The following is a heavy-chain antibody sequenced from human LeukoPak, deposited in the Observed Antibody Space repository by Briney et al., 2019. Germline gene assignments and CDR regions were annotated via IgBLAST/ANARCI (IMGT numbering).Heavy chain of an antibody. CDR1: GYTFTSYG. V-gene: IGHV1-2*02. J-gene: IGHJ4*02. Sequence: ASVKVSCKASGYTFTSYGISWVRQAPGQGLEWMGWINPNSGGTNYAQKFQGRVTMTRDTSISTAYMELSRLRSDDTAVYYCARKKYDSSGYYLGYFDYWGQGTLVTVSS. CDR3: ARKKYDSSGYYLGYFDY. CDR2: INPNSGGT. D-gene: IGHD3-22*01.